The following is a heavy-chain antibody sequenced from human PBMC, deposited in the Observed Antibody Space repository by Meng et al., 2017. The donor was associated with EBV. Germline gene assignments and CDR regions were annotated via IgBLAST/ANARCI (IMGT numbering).Heavy chain of an antibody. CDR3: AKDLAPGGFEYQPLT. J-gene: IGHJ5*02. Sequence: EVQLLESXXXXVXXGGSLRLSCSASGFTFSSYAMSWVRQAPGKGLEWVSAISGSGGSTYYADSVKGRFTISRDNSKNTLYLQMNSLRAEDTAVYYCAKDLAPGGFEYQPLTWGQGTLVTVSS. D-gene: IGHD2-2*01. CDR2: ISGSGGST. V-gene: IGHV3-23*01. CDR1: GFTFSSYA.